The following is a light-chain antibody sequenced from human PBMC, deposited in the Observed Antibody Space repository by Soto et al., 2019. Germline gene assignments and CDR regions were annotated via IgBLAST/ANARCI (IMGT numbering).Light chain of an antibody. CDR2: DAS. CDR1: QSISSW. J-gene: IGKJ1*01. V-gene: IGKV1-5*01. CDR3: QQYNSYPWT. Sequence: DIQMTQSPSTLSASVGDRVTITCRASQSISSWLAWYLQKPGKAPKLLIYDASSLESGVPSRFSGSGSGTGFTLTISSLQPDDFATYYCQQYNSYPWTFGQGTKVEIK.